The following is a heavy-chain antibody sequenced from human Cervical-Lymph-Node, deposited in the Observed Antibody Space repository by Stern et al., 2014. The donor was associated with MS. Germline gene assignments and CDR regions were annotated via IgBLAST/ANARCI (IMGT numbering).Heavy chain of an antibody. CDR1: GG. CDR3: GRGGGDNWFDP. CDR2: VIPFVGTS. Sequence: QVQLVQSGAEVKKPGSSVRVSCKASGGISWVRQAPGQGLEWMGGVIPFVGTSNYAQKFQGRVTITAVPATTTAYLALNCMRHDATAVYYCGRGGGDNWFDPWGQGTLVTVSS. V-gene: IGHV1-69*01. J-gene: IGHJ5*02. D-gene: IGHD3-16*01.